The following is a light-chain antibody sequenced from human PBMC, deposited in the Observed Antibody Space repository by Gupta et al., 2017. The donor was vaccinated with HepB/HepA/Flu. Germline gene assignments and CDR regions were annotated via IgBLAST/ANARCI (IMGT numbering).Light chain of an antibody. CDR3: CSYATSRGV. J-gene: IGLJ2*01. CDR1: SSDVGFYNL. V-gene: IGLV2-23*02. Sequence: QSALTQPASVSGSPGQSITISCSGTSSDVGFYNLVSWYQQHPGKAPKLMIYEVSNRPSGASNRFSGSKSGNTASLTISGLQAEDEAVYYCCSYATSRGVFGGGTKLTVL. CDR2: EVS.